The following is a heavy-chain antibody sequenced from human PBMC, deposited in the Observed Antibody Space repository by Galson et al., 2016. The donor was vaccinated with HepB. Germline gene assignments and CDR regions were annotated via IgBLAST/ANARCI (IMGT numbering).Heavy chain of an antibody. V-gene: IGHV4-31*03. CDR1: GGSISSGGYY. Sequence: TLSLTCTVSGGSISSGGYYWSWIRQHPGKGLEFIGYIYYSGSTYYNPSLKSRVSISADTSKNQFSLKLNSVTAADTAVYYCARERPLLCFYYWGQGTLVTVSS. D-gene: IGHD3-10*02. J-gene: IGHJ4*02. CDR3: ARERPLLCFYY. CDR2: IYYSGST.